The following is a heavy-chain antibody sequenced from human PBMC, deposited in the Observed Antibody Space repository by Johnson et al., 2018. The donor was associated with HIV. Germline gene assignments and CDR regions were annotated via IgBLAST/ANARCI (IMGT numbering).Heavy chain of an antibody. CDR3: AKEPGRQWLVPGTFDI. CDR2: IKQDGSEK. Sequence: MQLVESGGGVVQPGMSLRLSCAASGFTFSTYAMHWVRQAPGKGLEWVANIKQDGSEKYYVDSVKGRFTISRDNAKNSLYLQMNSLRAEDTAVYYCAKEPGRQWLVPGTFDICGQGTMVTVSS. V-gene: IGHV3-7*03. J-gene: IGHJ3*02. CDR1: GFTFSTYA. D-gene: IGHD6-19*01.